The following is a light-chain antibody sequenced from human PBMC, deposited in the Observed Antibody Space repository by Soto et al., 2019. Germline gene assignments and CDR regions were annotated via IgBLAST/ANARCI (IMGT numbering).Light chain of an antibody. CDR1: QSISSW. J-gene: IGKJ1*01. CDR3: QHYKTYPWT. CDR2: KAS. Sequence: DIHMTQSPSTLSSSLGDRVTITCLASQSISSWLAWYQQKPGKAPKLLIYKASSLESGVPSRFSGSGSGTEFTLTISSLQPEDLASYYCQHYKTYPWTFGQGTKVDIK. V-gene: IGKV1-5*03.